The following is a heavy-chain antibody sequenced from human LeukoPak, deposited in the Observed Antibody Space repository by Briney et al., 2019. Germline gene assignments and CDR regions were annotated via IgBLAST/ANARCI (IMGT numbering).Heavy chain of an antibody. CDR1: GGTFSSYA. Sequence: SVKVSCKASGGTFSSYAISWVRQAPGQGLERVGGIIPIFGTANYAQKFQGRVTITADESTSTAYMELSSLRSEDTAVYYCAREYCSSTSCYGEGYYYYMDVWGKGTTVTVSS. CDR3: AREYCSSTSCYGEGYYYYMDV. CDR2: IIPIFGTA. D-gene: IGHD2-2*01. V-gene: IGHV1-69*13. J-gene: IGHJ6*03.